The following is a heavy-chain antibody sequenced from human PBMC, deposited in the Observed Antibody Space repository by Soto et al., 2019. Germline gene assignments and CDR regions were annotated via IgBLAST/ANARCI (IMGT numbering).Heavy chain of an antibody. CDR1: GGSFSGYY. J-gene: IGHJ4*02. V-gene: IGHV4-34*01. Sequence: QVQLQQWGAGLLKPSETLSLTCTVYGGSFSGYYWSWIRQPPGKGLEWIGEINHSGSTNYNPSLKSRVTISVDTSKNQFSLKLSSVTAADTAVYYCAAHRGSGSYYPDYWGQGTLVTVSS. CDR2: INHSGST. D-gene: IGHD3-10*01. CDR3: AAHRGSGSYYPDY.